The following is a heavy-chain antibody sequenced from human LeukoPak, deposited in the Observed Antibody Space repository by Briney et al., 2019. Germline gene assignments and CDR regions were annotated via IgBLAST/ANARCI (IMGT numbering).Heavy chain of an antibody. D-gene: IGHD3-3*01. J-gene: IGHJ4*02. CDR1: GFTFSNYA. CDR3: AKDKGDFWSGHHY. V-gene: IGHV3-23*01. CDR2: ITGSGGST. Sequence: PGGSLRLSCAASGFTFSNYAMSWVRQAPGKGLEWVSSITGSGGSTYYADSVKGRFTISRDNSKNTLYLQMSSLRAEDTDVYYCAKDKGDFWSGHHYWGQGTLVTVSS.